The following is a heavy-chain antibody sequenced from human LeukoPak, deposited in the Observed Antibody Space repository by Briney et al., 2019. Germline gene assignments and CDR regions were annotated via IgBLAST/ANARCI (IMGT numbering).Heavy chain of an antibody. Sequence: GGSLKLSCAASGFTFRNYWMSWVRQVPGKGLEWVVNINEGGNEKNYVDSVKGRFTASRDNAQNSLYLQMNSLRVEDTAVYYCARHPNSNWDYWGQGTLVTVSS. D-gene: IGHD6-13*01. CDR1: GFTFRNYW. V-gene: IGHV3-7*03. CDR2: INEGGNEK. CDR3: ARHPNSNWDY. J-gene: IGHJ4*02.